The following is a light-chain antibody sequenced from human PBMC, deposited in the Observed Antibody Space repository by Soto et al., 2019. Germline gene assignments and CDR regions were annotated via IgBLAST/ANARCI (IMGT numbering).Light chain of an antibody. V-gene: IGLV2-14*01. CDR1: SSDVGGYNY. CDR2: DVS. CDR3: SSYTSSGTLYV. J-gene: IGLJ1*01. Sequence: QSALTQPASVSVSPGQSITISCTGTSSDVGGYNYASWYRQHPGKAPKLMIYDVSNRPSGVSNRFSGSKSGNTASLTISGVQAEDEADYYCSSYTSSGTLYVFGSGTKLTVL.